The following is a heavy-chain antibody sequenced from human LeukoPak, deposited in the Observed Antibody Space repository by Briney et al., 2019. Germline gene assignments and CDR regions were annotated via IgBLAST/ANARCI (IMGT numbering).Heavy chain of an antibody. CDR3: TTDWTARAARFLEWLSPIDY. J-gene: IGHJ4*02. CDR2: ISGSGGST. V-gene: IGHV3-23*01. D-gene: IGHD3-3*01. Sequence: GGSLRLSCAASGFTFSSYAMSWVRQAPGKGLEWVSAISGSGGSTYYADSVKGRFTISRDNAKNTLYLQMNSLKTEDTAVYYCTTDWTARAARFLEWLSPIDYWGQGTLVTVSS. CDR1: GFTFSSYA.